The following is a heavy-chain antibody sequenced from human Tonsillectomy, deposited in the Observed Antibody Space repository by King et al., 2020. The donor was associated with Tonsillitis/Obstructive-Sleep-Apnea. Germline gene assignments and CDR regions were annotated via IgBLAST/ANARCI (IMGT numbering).Heavy chain of an antibody. CDR2: ISYDGSNK. CDR3: ARDTPYYDIFNWFDP. V-gene: IGHV3-30*04. Sequence: VQLVESGGGVVQPGRSLRLSCAASGFTFSSYAMHWVRQAPGKGLEWVAVISYDGSNKYYADSVKGRFTISRDNSKNTLYLQMNSLRAEDTAVYYCARDTPYYDIFNWFDPWGQGTLVTVSS. J-gene: IGHJ5*02. CDR1: GFTFSSYA. D-gene: IGHD3-9*01.